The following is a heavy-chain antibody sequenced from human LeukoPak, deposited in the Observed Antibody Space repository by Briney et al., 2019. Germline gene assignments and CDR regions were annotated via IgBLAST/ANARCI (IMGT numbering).Heavy chain of an antibody. CDR3: ARDAEVGTLFGVLSRYNWFDP. CDR2: IKQDGTEK. CDR1: GFSFNYFW. Sequence: GGSLRVSCAASGFSFNYFWTSWVRQAPGKGLEWVANIKQDGTEKYYADSVKGRFTISRDNAKKSLYLQMNSLRAEDTAVYYCARDAEVGTLFGVLSRYNWFDPWGQGALVTVSS. D-gene: IGHD3-3*01. V-gene: IGHV3-7*01. J-gene: IGHJ5*02.